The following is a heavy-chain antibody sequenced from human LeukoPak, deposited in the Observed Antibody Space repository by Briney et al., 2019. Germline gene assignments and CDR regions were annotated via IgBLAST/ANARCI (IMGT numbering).Heavy chain of an antibody. CDR1: GGSFSGYY. Sequence: KPSETLSLTCVVYGGSFSGYYWSWIRQPPGKGLEWIGEINHSGNTNYNPSLKSRVTISVDTSKNQFSLKLSSVTAADTAVYYCAGYDLLTGFWNWGQGTLVTVSS. V-gene: IGHV4-34*01. CDR3: AGYDLLTGFWN. CDR2: INHSGNT. J-gene: IGHJ4*02. D-gene: IGHD3-9*01.